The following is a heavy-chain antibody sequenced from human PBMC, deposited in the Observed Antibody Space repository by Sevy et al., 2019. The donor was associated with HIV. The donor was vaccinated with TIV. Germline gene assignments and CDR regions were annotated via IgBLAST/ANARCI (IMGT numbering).Heavy chain of an antibody. Sequence: GGSLRLSCAASGFTFCNYGIHWVRQPPGKGLEWVAVIWSDGNEKYYADSVKGRFTISRVNSKNTLFLQMNSLRAEDTAIYYCARGPLRYCTSTSCYEGDYYYYGMDVWGQGTTVTVSS. D-gene: IGHD2-2*01. CDR3: ARGPLRYCTSTSCYEGDYYYYGMDV. CDR1: GFTFCNYG. J-gene: IGHJ6*02. CDR2: IWSDGNEK. V-gene: IGHV3-33*01.